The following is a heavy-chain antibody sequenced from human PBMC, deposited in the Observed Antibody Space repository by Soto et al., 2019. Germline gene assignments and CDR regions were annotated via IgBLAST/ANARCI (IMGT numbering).Heavy chain of an antibody. CDR3: ARVNEYYGSGSFTTFDY. D-gene: IGHD3-10*01. V-gene: IGHV4-34*01. CDR2: INHSGST. CDR1: GGSFSGYY. Sequence: PSETLSLTCAVYGGSFSGYYWSWIRQPPGKGLEWIGEINHSGSTNYNPSLKSRVTISVDTSKNQFSLKLSSVTAADTAVYYCARVNEYYGSGSFTTFDYWGQGTLVTVSS. J-gene: IGHJ4*02.